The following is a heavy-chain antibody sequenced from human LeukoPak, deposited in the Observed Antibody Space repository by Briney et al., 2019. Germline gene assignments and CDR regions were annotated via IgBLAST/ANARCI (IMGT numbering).Heavy chain of an antibody. CDR1: GSTFSSYS. CDR3: SRGGTDDPFNS. Sequence: PGGSLRLSCAASGSTFSSYSMNWVRQAPGKGLEWVSSISPRSDYIYYADSLKGRFTISRDNAKDSLYLQMNSLRAKDTAVYYCSRGGTDDPFNSWGQGTLVTVSS. D-gene: IGHD1-1*01. V-gene: IGHV3-21*01. CDR2: ISPRSDYI. J-gene: IGHJ4*02.